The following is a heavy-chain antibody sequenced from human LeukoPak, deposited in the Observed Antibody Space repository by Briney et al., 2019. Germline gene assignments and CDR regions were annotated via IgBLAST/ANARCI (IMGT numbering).Heavy chain of an antibody. CDR1: GGSISSYY. Sequence: SETLSLTCTVSGGSISSYYWSWIRQPPGKGLEWIGEINHSGSTNYNPSLKSRVTISVDTSKNQFSLKLSSVTAADTAVYYCARSVPAAAITSFDYWGQGTLVTVSS. J-gene: IGHJ4*02. CDR3: ARSVPAAAITSFDY. CDR2: INHSGST. V-gene: IGHV4-34*01. D-gene: IGHD2-2*01.